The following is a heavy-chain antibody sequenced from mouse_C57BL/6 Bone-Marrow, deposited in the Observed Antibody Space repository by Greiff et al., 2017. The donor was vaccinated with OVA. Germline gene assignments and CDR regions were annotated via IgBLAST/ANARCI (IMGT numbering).Heavy chain of an antibody. J-gene: IGHJ1*03. CDR2: INPNNGGT. D-gene: IGHD1-1*01. CDR1: GYTFTDYY. V-gene: IGHV1-26*01. Sequence: DVQLQQSGPELVKPGASVKISCKASGYTFTDYYMNWVKQSHGKSLEWIGDINPNNGGTSYNQKFKGKATLTVDKSSSTAYMELRGLTSEDSAVYYCARDYYGSSWYFDVWGTGTTVTVSS. CDR3: ARDYYGSSWYFDV.